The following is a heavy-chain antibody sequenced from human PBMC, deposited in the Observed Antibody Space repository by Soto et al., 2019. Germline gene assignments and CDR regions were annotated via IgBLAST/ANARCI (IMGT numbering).Heavy chain of an antibody. V-gene: IGHV4-59*01. CDR3: ARERGYIIDY. Sequence: SETLSLTCTVSGGSISSYYWSWIRQPPGKGLEWIGYIYYSGSTNYNPSLKSRVTISVDTSKNQFSLKLSSVTAADTAVYYCARERGYIIDYWGQGTLVTVSS. CDR1: GGSISSYY. J-gene: IGHJ4*02. CDR2: IYYSGST. D-gene: IGHD5-12*01.